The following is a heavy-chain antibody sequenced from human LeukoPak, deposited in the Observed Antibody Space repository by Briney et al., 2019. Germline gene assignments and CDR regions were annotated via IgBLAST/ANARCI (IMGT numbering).Heavy chain of an antibody. CDR1: GFTFSSYG. CDR3: AKERYSYGQLDY. CDR2: ISGSGGST. J-gene: IGHJ4*02. V-gene: IGHV3-23*01. D-gene: IGHD5-18*01. Sequence: GGTLRLSCAASGFTFSSYGMSWVRQAPGKGLEWVSAISGSGGSTYYADSVKGRFTISRDNAKNTLYLQMNSLRAEDTAVYYCAKERYSYGQLDYWGQGTLVTVSS.